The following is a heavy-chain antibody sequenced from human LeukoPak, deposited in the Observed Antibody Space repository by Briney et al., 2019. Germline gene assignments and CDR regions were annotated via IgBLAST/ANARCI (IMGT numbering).Heavy chain of an antibody. CDR3: ATASYYYDSRRLDY. D-gene: IGHD3-22*01. V-gene: IGHV3-30*03. Sequence: GGSLRLSCAASGFTFSSYGMPWVRQAPGKGLEWVAVISYDGSNKYYADSVKGRFTISRDNSKNTLYLQMNSLRAEDTAVYYCATASYYYDSRRLDYWGQGTLVTVSS. CDR1: GFTFSSYG. J-gene: IGHJ4*02. CDR2: ISYDGSNK.